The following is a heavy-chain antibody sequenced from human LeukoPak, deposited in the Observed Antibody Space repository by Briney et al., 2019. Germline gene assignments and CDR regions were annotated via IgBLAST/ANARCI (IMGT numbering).Heavy chain of an antibody. Sequence: ALVKVSCKASGYTFTGYYMHWVRQAPGQGLEWMGWINPNSGGTNYAQKFQGRVTMTRDTSISTAYMELSRLRSDDTAVYYCARGSSWYLASPFDIWGQGTMVTVSS. V-gene: IGHV1-2*02. J-gene: IGHJ3*02. CDR2: INPNSGGT. CDR3: ARGSSWYLASPFDI. CDR1: GYTFTGYY. D-gene: IGHD6-13*01.